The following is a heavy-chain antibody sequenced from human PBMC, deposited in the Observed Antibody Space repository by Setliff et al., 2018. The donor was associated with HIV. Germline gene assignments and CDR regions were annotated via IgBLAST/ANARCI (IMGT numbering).Heavy chain of an antibody. CDR2: ISSSSSTI. V-gene: IGHV3-48*01. CDR3: ARDLANSPLDS. J-gene: IGHJ4*02. D-gene: IGHD2-15*01. CDR1: GFSVSHYS. Sequence: GGSLRLSCAASGFSVSHYSMNWVRQAPGKGLEWISYISSSSSTIYYADSVKGRFTISRDNAKNSLYLQMNSLRAEDTAVYFCARDLANSPLDSWGQGTLVTVSS.